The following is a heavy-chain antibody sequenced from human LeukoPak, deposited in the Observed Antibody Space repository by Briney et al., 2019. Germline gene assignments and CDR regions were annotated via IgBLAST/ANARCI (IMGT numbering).Heavy chain of an antibody. CDR3: ARHPSYTSGWPLDY. D-gene: IGHD6-19*01. CDR1: GYNFTSYW. V-gene: IGHV5-51*01. J-gene: IGHJ4*02. Sequence: GESLKISCKGSGYNFTSYWISWVRQMPGKGLDWMGIIYLGDSETRYSPSFQGQVTISADKSINTAYLQWSSLKASDTAMYYCARHPSYTSGWPLDYWGQGTLVIVSS. CDR2: IYLGDSET.